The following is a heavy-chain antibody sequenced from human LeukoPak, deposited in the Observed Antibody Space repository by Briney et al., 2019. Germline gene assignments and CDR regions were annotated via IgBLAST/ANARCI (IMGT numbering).Heavy chain of an antibody. CDR1: GGSFSGYY. CDR3: ASIPIISYGDYDNWFDP. Sequence: SETLSLTCAVYGGSFSGYYWSWIRQPPGKGLEWIGEINHSGSTNYNPSLKSRVTISVDTSKNQFSLKLSSVTAADTAVYYCASIPIISYGDYDNWFDPWGQGTLVTVSS. CDR2: INHSGST. D-gene: IGHD4-17*01. J-gene: IGHJ5*02. V-gene: IGHV4-34*01.